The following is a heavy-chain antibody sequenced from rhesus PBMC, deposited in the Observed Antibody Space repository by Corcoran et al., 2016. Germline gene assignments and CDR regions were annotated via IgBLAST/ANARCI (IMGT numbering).Heavy chain of an antibody. Sequence: QVQLVQSGAGVTKPGASVKLSCTASGYTFHSYYLNWVRQAPEQVLDWMGWINPSNGNTGYAQKFQGRVNMTRDTSTSTAYMELNSLRSEDTAVYYCAREDAAGYDAFDFWGQGLRVTVSS. J-gene: IGHJ3*01. CDR2: INPSNGNT. D-gene: IGHD6-31*01. CDR1: GYTFHSYY. V-gene: IGHV1S9*01. CDR3: AREDAAGYDAFDF.